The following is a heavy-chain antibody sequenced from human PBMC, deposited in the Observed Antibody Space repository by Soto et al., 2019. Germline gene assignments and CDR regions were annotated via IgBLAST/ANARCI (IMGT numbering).Heavy chain of an antibody. CDR3: VRGPDYEGYFDY. V-gene: IGHV1-69*13. D-gene: IGHD3-22*01. Sequence: SVKVSCKASGPTFSNYAVGWVRQAPGQGLEWMGGIILPFGTPNYAQKFQGRVTITADESMTTAFMELRGLRSEDTAVYFCVRGPDYEGYFDYWGQGTLVTVSS. J-gene: IGHJ4*02. CDR1: GPTFSNYA. CDR2: IILPFGTP.